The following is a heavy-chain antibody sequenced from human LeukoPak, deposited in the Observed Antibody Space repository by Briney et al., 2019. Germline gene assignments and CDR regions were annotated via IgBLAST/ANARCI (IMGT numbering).Heavy chain of an antibody. D-gene: IGHD1-26*01. J-gene: IGHJ4*02. V-gene: IGHV4-59*08. CDR3: ARLSGSPHPPFDY. Sequence: SETLSLTCTVSGGSISNYYWTWIRQPPGKGLEWIGYIYYSGSTYHNPSLKSRVTISVDTSKNQFSLKLTSVTAADTAVCYCARLSGSPHPPFDYWGQGTLATVSS. CDR1: GGSISNYY. CDR2: IYYSGST.